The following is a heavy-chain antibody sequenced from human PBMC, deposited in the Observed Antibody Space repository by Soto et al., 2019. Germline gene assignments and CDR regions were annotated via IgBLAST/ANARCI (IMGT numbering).Heavy chain of an antibody. CDR1: GYTFTSYG. D-gene: IGHD3-22*01. J-gene: IGHJ4*02. CDR2: ISAYNGNT. Sequence: ASVKVSCKASGYTFTSYGISWVRQAPGQGLEWMGWISAYNGNTNYVQKLQGRVTMTTDTSTSTAYMELRSLRSDDKAVYYCARDRELRYYDSSGYYRPFDYWGQGTLVTVSS. V-gene: IGHV1-18*01. CDR3: ARDRELRYYDSSGYYRPFDY.